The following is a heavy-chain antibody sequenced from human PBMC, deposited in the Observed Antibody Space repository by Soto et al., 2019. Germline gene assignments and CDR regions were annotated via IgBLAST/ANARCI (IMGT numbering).Heavy chain of an antibody. D-gene: IGHD5-12*01. Sequence: QLQLQESGSGLVKPSQTLSLTCAVSGGSISSGGYSWSWIRQPPGKGLEWIGYIYHSGSTYYNPSLKSRVTLSVDRSKNQVSRKLSSVTAADTAVYYCAAGGGLPRYYWGQGTLVTVSS. CDR3: AAGGGLPRYY. CDR1: GGSISSGGYS. CDR2: IYHSGST. V-gene: IGHV4-30-2*01. J-gene: IGHJ4*02.